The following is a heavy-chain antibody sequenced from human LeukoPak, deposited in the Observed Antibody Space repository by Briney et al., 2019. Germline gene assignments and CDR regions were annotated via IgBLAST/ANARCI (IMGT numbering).Heavy chain of an antibody. J-gene: IGHJ4*02. CDR3: ARYIAVAGIFDY. CDR1: GGSISSYC. CDR2: IYYSGST. D-gene: IGHD6-19*01. V-gene: IGHV4-59*01. Sequence: SETLSLTCTVSGGSISSYCWSWIRQPPGKGLEWIGYIYYSGSTNYNPSLKSRVTISVDTSKNQFSLKLSSVTAADTAVYYCARYIAVAGIFDYWGQGTLVTVSS.